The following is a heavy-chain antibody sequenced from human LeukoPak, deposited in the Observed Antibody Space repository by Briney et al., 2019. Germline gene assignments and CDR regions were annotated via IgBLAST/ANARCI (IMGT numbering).Heavy chain of an antibody. CDR2: MFPDDRT. CDR3: ARTNPVYGDYDY. D-gene: IGHD4-17*01. CDR1: GFSVNDNY. J-gene: IGHJ4*02. V-gene: IGHV3-53*01. Sequence: GGSLRLSCAVSGFSVNDNYMSWVRQAPGKGLQWVSVMFPDDRTYYADSVKGRFTISRDLARNTLLLQMHSLRADDTAVHYCARTNPVYGDYDYWGQGALVTVSS.